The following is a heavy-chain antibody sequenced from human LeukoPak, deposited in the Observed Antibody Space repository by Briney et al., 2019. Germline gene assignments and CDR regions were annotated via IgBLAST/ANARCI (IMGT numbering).Heavy chain of an antibody. J-gene: IGHJ3*02. V-gene: IGHV3-23*01. CDR2: ISGSGGSS. CDR1: GFTFSSYA. CDR3: AKDRHCDSSGYWLGAFDI. D-gene: IGHD3-22*01. Sequence: PGGSLRLSCAASGFTFSSYAMSWVRQAPGKGLEWVSAISGSGGSSYYADSVKGRFTISRDNSKNTLYLQMNSLRAEDTAVYYCAKDRHCDSSGYWLGAFDIWGQGTMVTVSS.